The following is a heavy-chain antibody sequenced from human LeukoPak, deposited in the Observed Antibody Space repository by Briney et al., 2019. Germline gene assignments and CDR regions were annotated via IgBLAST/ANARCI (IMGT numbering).Heavy chain of an antibody. CDR1: GGSFSGYY. J-gene: IGHJ4*02. D-gene: IGHD2-15*01. V-gene: IGHV4-34*01. Sequence: NPSETLSLTCAVYGGSFSGYYWSWIRQPPGKGLEWIGEINHSGSTNYNPSLKSRVTISVDTPKNQFSLKLSSVTAADTAVYYCARGPRPYCSGGSCYSYYFDYWGQGTLVTVSS. CDR3: ARGPRPYCSGGSCYSYYFDY. CDR2: INHSGST.